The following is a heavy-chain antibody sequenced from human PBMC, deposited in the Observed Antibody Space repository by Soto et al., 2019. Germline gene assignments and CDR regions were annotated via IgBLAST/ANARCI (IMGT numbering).Heavy chain of an antibody. CDR2: MNPNSGNT. Sequence: ASVKVSCKASGYTFTSYDINWVRQATGQGLEWMGWMNPNSGNTGYAQKFQGRVTMTMNTSISTAYIELSSLRAEDTAVYYCAGGIAPIQLDYWGQGTLVTVSS. J-gene: IGHJ4*02. V-gene: IGHV1-8*01. D-gene: IGHD6-13*01. CDR1: GYTFTSYD. CDR3: AGGIAPIQLDY.